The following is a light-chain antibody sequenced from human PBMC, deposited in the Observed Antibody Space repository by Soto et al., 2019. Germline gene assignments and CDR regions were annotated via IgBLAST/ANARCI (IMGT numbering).Light chain of an antibody. CDR2: QDK. CDR3: QTWDSRTGV. Sequence: SYELTQPPSASVSPGQTASITCSGDKLGDKYAFWYQQKPGQSPVLVIYQDKNRPSGIPERFSGSNSGNTATLTISGTQAMDEADYYCQTWDSRTGVFGTGTKLTVL. V-gene: IGLV3-1*01. J-gene: IGLJ1*01. CDR1: KLGDKY.